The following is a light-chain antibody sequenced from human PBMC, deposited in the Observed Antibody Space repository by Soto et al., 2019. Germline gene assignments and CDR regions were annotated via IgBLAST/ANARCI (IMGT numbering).Light chain of an antibody. Sequence: SALTQPRSVSGSPGQSVTVSCTGTSSDVGAFNYVSWFQQHPGKAPKLMIYDVSKRPSGVPDRFSGSKSGNTASLTISGLQAEDEADYYCCSYAGSYTWVFGGGTKVTVL. CDR3: CSYAGSYTWV. V-gene: IGLV2-11*01. CDR1: SSDVGAFNY. J-gene: IGLJ3*02. CDR2: DVS.